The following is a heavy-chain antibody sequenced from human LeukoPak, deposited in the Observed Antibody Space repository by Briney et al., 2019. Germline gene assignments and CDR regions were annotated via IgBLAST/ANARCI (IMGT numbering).Heavy chain of an antibody. D-gene: IGHD2-2*01. J-gene: IGHJ6*02. CDR1: GDSVSSGSYY. CDR3: ARRQYHYYGMDV. Sequence: PSETLSLTCNVSGDSVSSGSYYWSWIRQPPGKGLEGIGYIYYSGRTNYNSSLKSRVTMSVDTSKNQFSLNLSSVTAADTAVYYCARRQYHYYGMDVWGQGTTVTVSS. V-gene: IGHV4-61*01. CDR2: IYYSGRT.